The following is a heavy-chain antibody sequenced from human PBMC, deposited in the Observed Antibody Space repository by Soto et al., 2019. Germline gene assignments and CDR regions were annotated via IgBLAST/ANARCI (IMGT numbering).Heavy chain of an antibody. CDR2: ISGSGGST. J-gene: IGHJ3*02. D-gene: IGHD2-2*01. Sequence: GGSLRLSCAASGFTFSSYAMSWVRQAPGKGLEWVSAISGSGGSTYYADSVKGRFTISRDNSKNTLYLQMNSLRAEDTAVYYCAKDLLDIVVVPAAVDAFDIWGQGTMVTVSS. CDR3: AKDLLDIVVVPAAVDAFDI. V-gene: IGHV3-23*01. CDR1: GFTFSSYA.